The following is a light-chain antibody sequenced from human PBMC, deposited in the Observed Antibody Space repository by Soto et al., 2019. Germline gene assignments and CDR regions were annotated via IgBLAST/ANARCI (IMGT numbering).Light chain of an antibody. CDR1: QSISGY. V-gene: IGKV1-39*01. CDR2: TAS. J-gene: IGKJ5*01. Sequence: DIQMTQSPSSVSASVGDRVTITCRASQSISGYLNWYQQKPGRAPKLLIYTASSLQSGVPSRFSGSGSGTDSTLTISSLQPEDFATYHCQQGYTTPITFGQGTRLEIK. CDR3: QQGYTTPIT.